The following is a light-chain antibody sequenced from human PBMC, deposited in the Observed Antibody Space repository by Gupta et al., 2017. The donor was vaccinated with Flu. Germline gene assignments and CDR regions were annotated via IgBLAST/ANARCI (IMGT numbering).Light chain of an antibody. CDR3: SSYTSSSTLGV. J-gene: IGLJ1*01. CDR2: EVS. Sequence: QSALTQPASVSGSPGQSITISCTGTSSDVGGYNYVSWYQQHPGKAPKLMSYEVSNRPSGVSNRFSGSKSGNTASLTIPGLQAEDEADYYCSSYTSSSTLGVFGTGTKVTVL. CDR1: SSDVGGYNY. V-gene: IGLV2-14*01.